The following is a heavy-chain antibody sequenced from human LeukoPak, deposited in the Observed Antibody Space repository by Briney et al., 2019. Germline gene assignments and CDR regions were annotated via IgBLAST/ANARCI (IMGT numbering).Heavy chain of an antibody. CDR1: GFTFSSYA. D-gene: IGHD3-22*01. CDR2: ISGSGGST. J-gene: IGHJ4*02. CDR3: AKVPGVVVITYFDY. V-gene: IGHV3-23*01. Sequence: GGSLRLSCAASGFTFSSYAMSWVRQAPGKGLEWVSAISGSGGSTYYADSVKGRLTISRDNSKNTLYLQMNSLRAEDTAVYYCAKVPGVVVITYFDYWGQGTLVTVSS.